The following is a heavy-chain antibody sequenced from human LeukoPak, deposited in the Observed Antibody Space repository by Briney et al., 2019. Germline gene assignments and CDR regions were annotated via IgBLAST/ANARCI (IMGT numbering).Heavy chain of an antibody. V-gene: IGHV1-69*06. Sequence: SVKVSCKASGGTFSSYAISWVRQAPGQALEWMGGIIPIFDTANYAQKFQSRVTITADKSTSTAYMELSSVRSEDTAVYYCARGGEANYYGSSSPRYYYYMDVWGKGTTVTISS. CDR3: ARGGEANYYGSSSPRYYYYMDV. D-gene: IGHD3-10*01. CDR2: IIPIFDTA. J-gene: IGHJ6*03. CDR1: GGTFSSYA.